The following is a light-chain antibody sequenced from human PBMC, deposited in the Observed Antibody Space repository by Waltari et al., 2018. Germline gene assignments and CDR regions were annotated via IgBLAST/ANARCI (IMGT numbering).Light chain of an antibody. CDR2: VNSDGSH. J-gene: IGLJ3*02. Sequence: QLVLTQSPSASASLGASVKLTCTLSSGHSSNIIAWLQQQPGKGPRYLMQVNSDGSHRKGAEIPDRCAGSSSGAERYLTLSSLQSEDEADYYCETGGHGTWVFGGGTKLTVL. CDR1: SGHSSNI. V-gene: IGLV4-69*01. CDR3: ETGGHGTWV.